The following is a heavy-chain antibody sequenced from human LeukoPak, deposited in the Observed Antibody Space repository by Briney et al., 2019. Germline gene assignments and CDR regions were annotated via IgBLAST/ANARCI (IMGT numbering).Heavy chain of an antibody. CDR2: LSGSGDTT. V-gene: IGHV3-23*01. CDR3: ARDSVHGYYDSSGYSTLSDY. Sequence: GGSLRLSCAASGFAFRSFDMSWVRQAPGKGLEWVSSLSGSGDTTYYADSVKGRFTISRDNAKSSLYLQMNSLRAEDTAVYYCARDSVHGYYDSSGYSTLSDYWGRGTLVTVSS. J-gene: IGHJ4*02. D-gene: IGHD3-22*01. CDR1: GFAFRSFD.